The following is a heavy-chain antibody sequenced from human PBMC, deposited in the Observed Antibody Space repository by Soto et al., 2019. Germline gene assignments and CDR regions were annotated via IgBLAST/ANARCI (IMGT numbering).Heavy chain of an antibody. CDR1: GGSISSYY. J-gene: IGHJ4*02. Sequence: SETLSLTCTVSGGSISSYYWSWIRQPPGKGLEWIGYIYYSGSTNYNPSLKSRVTISVDTSKNQFSLKLSSVTAADTAVYYCARESHRIAAIDYWGQGTLVTVSS. V-gene: IGHV4-59*01. CDR2: IYYSGST. D-gene: IGHD6-25*01. CDR3: ARESHRIAAIDY.